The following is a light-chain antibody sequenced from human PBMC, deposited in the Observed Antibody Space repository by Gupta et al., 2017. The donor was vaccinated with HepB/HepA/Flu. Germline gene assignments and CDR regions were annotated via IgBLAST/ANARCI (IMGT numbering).Light chain of an antibody. Sequence: QSALTQPASVAGSPGHSITSSCTGSSSDIGGFDAVSWYQQYPGQAPKLLIYSVSNRPSGVAYRFSGSKSGNTASLTIAGLQTEDAANYYCSSFSSVYSFVVFGGGTKLTVL. CDR1: SSDIGGFDA. V-gene: IGLV2-14*01. CDR2: SVS. CDR3: SSFSSVYSFVV. J-gene: IGLJ3*02.